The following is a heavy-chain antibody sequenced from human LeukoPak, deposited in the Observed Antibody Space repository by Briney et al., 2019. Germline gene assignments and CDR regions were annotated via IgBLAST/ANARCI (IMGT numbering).Heavy chain of an antibody. CDR1: GFTVSSNS. D-gene: IGHD3-22*01. J-gene: IGHJ4*02. Sequence: GGSLRLSCTVSGFTVSSNSMSWVRQAPGKVLEWVSFIYSGGSTQYSDSVKGRFTISRDNSKNTLYLQMNSLGAEDTAVYYCARRAGDYSHPYDYWGPGTLVTVSS. CDR3: ARRAGDYSHPYDY. V-gene: IGHV3-53*01. CDR2: IYSGGST.